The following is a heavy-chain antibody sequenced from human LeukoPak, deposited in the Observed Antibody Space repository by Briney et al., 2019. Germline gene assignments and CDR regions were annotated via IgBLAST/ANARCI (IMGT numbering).Heavy chain of an antibody. V-gene: IGHV4-61*02. CDR1: GGSISSSSYY. CDR3: ARVSPSGVWDV. J-gene: IGHJ6*02. Sequence: SQTLSLTCTVSGGSISSSSYYWSWIRQPAGRGLEWIGRIYTSGSTNYNPSLNNRVTISIDTSKNQFSLSLSSVTAADTAVYYCARVSPSGVWDVWGQGTTVTVSS. D-gene: IGHD3-10*01. CDR2: IYTSGST.